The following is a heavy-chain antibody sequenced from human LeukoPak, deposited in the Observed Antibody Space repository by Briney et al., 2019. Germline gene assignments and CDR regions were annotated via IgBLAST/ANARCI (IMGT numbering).Heavy chain of an antibody. D-gene: IGHD1-26*01. CDR1: GLTSSDYY. J-gene: IGHJ4*02. V-gene: IGHV3-11*04. CDR2: ISGSGSDI. Sequence: GGSLRLSCVASGLTSSDYYMGWIRQAPGRGLEWLSYISGSGSDINYAESVRGRFAISRDNSKNSLYLQLNSLRPEDTAVYYCATGPQIREPAYWGQGTLVTVSS. CDR3: ATGPQIREPAY.